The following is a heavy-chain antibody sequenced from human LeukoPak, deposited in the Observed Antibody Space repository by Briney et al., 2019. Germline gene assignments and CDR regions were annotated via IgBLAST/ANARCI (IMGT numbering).Heavy chain of an antibody. Sequence: PSETLSLTCAVYGGSFSGYYWSWIRQPPGKGLEWIGEINHSGSTNYHPSLKRRVTISVDTSKNQFSLKLSSVTAADTAVYYCASLYYDSSGPPGMDVWGQGTTVTVSS. CDR1: GGSFSGYY. CDR2: INHSGST. CDR3: ASLYYDSSGPPGMDV. D-gene: IGHD3-22*01. V-gene: IGHV4-34*01. J-gene: IGHJ6*01.